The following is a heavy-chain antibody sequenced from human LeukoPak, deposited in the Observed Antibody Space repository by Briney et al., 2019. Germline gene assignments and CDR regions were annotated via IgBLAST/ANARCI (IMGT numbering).Heavy chain of an antibody. CDR1: GFIFDDYG. V-gene: IGHV3-20*04. CDR3: ATAHSSSWYG. Sequence: GGSLRLSCAASGFIFDDYGMSWVRQAPGKGLEWVSGINWNGDSTGYVDSVKGRFTISRDNAKNSLYLQMNSLRDEDTAVYYCATAHSSSWYGWGQGTLVTVSS. D-gene: IGHD6-13*01. J-gene: IGHJ4*02. CDR2: INWNGDST.